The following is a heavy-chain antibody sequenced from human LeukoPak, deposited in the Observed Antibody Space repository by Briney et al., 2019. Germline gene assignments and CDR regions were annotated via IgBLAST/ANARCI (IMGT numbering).Heavy chain of an antibody. Sequence: PGGSLRLSCAASGFTFSSYWMHWVRQAPGKGLVWVSRINNDGSSTSYADSVKGRFTISRDNAKNTPYLQMNSLRAEDSSVYFCARHCTSSSCSDYWGQGTLVTVSS. CDR2: INNDGSST. CDR3: ARHCTSSSCSDY. J-gene: IGHJ4*02. CDR1: GFTFSSYW. V-gene: IGHV3-74*01. D-gene: IGHD2-2*01.